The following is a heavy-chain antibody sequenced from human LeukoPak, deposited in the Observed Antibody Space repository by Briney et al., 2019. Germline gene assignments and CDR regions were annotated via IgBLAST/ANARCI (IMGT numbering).Heavy chain of an antibody. CDR3: ARQLHYDFWSGYPYYFDY. Sequence: SETLSLTCTVSGGSISSYYWSWIRQPPGKGLEWIGYIYTSGSTNYNPSLKSRVTISVDTSKNQFSLKLSFVTAADTAVYYCARQLHYDFWSGYPYYFDYWGQGTLVTVSS. D-gene: IGHD3-3*01. CDR1: GGSISSYY. V-gene: IGHV4-4*09. J-gene: IGHJ4*02. CDR2: IYTSGST.